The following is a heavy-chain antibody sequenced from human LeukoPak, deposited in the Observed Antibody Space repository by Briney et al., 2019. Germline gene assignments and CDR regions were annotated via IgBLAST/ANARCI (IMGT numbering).Heavy chain of an antibody. D-gene: IGHD3-22*01. CDR1: GGSISSFY. V-gene: IGHV4-59*01. Sequence: SETLSLTCTVSGGSISSFYWSWIRQPPGKGLEWIGYIYYSGSTNYNPSLKSRVTISVDTSKNQFSLKLSSVTAADTAVYYCARTRDSSGFSYPDYWGQRTLVTVSS. CDR2: IYYSGST. J-gene: IGHJ4*02. CDR3: ARTRDSSGFSYPDY.